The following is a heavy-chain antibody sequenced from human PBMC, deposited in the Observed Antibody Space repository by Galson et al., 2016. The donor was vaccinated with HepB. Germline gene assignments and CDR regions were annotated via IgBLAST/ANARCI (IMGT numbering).Heavy chain of an antibody. Sequence: PLSLTCTVSGGSISSDVYYWSWFRQPPGKGLEWIAYIYSGGSTHYNPSLRSRSFISVDTPKNQFSLNLNSVTAADTAVYYCARGPTVTTDFWGQGTLVTVSS. V-gene: IGHV4-30-4*01. CDR3: ARGPTVTTDF. J-gene: IGHJ4*02. D-gene: IGHD4-17*01. CDR2: IYSGGST. CDR1: GGSISSDVYY.